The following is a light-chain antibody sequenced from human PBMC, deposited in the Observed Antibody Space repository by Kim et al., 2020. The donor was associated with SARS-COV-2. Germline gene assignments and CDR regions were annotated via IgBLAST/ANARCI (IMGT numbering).Light chain of an antibody. J-gene: IGLJ3*02. CDR3: AAWDDSLRGRV. Sequence: ELTQPPSASGTPGQRVIISCSGSSSNVEKNTVNWYQQLPGTAPKLLIYSNNQRPSGVPDRFSASKSGTSASLAISGLQSEDEADYYCAAWDDSLRGRVFGEGTQRTVL. V-gene: IGLV1-44*01. CDR1: SSNVEKNT. CDR2: SNN.